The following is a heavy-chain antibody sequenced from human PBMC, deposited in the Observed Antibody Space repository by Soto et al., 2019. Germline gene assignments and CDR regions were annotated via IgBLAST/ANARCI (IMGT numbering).Heavy chain of an antibody. D-gene: IGHD3-10*01. Sequence: GASVKVSCKASGYTFTSYGISWVRQAPGQGLEWMGWISAYNGNTNYAQKLRGRVTMTTDTSTSTAYMELRSLRSDDTAVYYCARGRGSGSYYFSDHAFDIWGQGTMVTVSS. CDR1: GYTFTSYG. CDR2: ISAYNGNT. J-gene: IGHJ3*02. CDR3: ARGRGSGSYYFSDHAFDI. V-gene: IGHV1-18*01.